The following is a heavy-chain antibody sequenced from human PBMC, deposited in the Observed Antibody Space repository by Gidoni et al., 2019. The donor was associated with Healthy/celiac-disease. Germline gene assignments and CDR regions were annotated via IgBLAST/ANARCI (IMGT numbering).Heavy chain of an antibody. CDR2: IKQDGSEK. V-gene: IGHV3-7*03. Sequence: EVQLVESGGGLVQPGGSLRLSCSASGFPFSSYWMSWVRQAPGKGLEWVANIKQDGSEKYYVDSGKGRFTISRDNAKNSLYLQMNSLRAEDTAVYYCARARGGYSSGWYYFDYWGQGTLVTVSS. CDR1: GFPFSSYW. CDR3: ARARGGYSSGWYYFDY. D-gene: IGHD6-19*01. J-gene: IGHJ4*02.